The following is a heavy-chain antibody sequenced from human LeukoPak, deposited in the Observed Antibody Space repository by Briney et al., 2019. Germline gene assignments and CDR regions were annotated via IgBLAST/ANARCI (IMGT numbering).Heavy chain of an antibody. Sequence: ETLFLTCAVYGGSFSGYYWNWIRQPPGKGLEWVANIKQDGSEKYYVDSVKGRFTTSRDNAKNSLYLQMNSLRAEDTAVYYCARPGIVGATGARYFDYWGQGTLVTVSS. CDR3: ARPGIVGATGARYFDY. CDR1: GGSFSGYY. CDR2: IKQDGSEK. V-gene: IGHV3-7*01. D-gene: IGHD1-26*01. J-gene: IGHJ4*02.